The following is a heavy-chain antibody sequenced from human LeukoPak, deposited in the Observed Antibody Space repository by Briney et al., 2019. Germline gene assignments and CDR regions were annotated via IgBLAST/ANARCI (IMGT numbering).Heavy chain of an antibody. V-gene: IGHV3-21*01. CDR3: ARDQGNGDGYDVVDFDY. CDR1: GFMISCYS. D-gene: IGHD2-21*02. J-gene: IGHJ4*02. CDR2: ITSNSKYK. Sequence: PGGSLILSCAASGFMISCYSMNLLHQSPGKVLEWVSSITSNSKYKYYTESVKGRFTISRDNAKNSLFLQMNSLRAEDTAVYYCARDQGNGDGYDVVDFDYWGQGILVTVSS.